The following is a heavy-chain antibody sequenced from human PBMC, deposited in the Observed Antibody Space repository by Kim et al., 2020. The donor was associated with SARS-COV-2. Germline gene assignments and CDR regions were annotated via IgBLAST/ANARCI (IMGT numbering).Heavy chain of an antibody. CDR3: ARFSYYYDSSGYLNWFDP. D-gene: IGHD3-22*01. CDR2: INHSGST. Sequence: SETLSLTCAVYGGSFSGYYWSWIRQPPGKGLEWIGEINHSGSTNYNPSLKSRVTISVDTSKNQFSLKLSSVTAADTAVYYCARFSYYYDSSGYLNWFDPWGQGTLVTVSS. V-gene: IGHV4-34*01. J-gene: IGHJ5*02. CDR1: GGSFSGYY.